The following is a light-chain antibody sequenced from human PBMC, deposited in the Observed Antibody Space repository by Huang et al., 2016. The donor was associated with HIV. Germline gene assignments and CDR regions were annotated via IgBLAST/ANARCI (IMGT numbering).Light chain of an antibody. CDR2: GSS. V-gene: IGKV3-15*01. CDR3: QQYNTSPRT. Sequence: ENLMTQSPSTLSVSPGESATLSCRASQSVFKNLAWYQQKPGQAHKLLIYGSSTRAAGMPARFSGSGSGTDFTLTISSLQSEDFAVYYCQQYNTSPRTFGQGTKVEV. J-gene: IGKJ1*01. CDR1: QSVFKN.